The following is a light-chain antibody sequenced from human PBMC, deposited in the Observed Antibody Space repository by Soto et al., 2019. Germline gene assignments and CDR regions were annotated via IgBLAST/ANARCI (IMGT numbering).Light chain of an antibody. Sequence: DIQMTQSPSSLSASVGDRVTITCRASQSLSGSLNWYQQKPGKAPKLLINGASSLQRGVPPRFSGGGSGTDFTLTITSLQPEDFATYYCQQNYSTPPYTFGQGTKLEIK. J-gene: IGKJ2*01. CDR1: QSLSGS. CDR2: GAS. V-gene: IGKV1-39*01. CDR3: QQNYSTPPYT.